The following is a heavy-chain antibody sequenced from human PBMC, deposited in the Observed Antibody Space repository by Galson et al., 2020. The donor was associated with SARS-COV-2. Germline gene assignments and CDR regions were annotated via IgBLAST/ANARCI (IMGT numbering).Heavy chain of an antibody. D-gene: IGHD7-27*01. J-gene: IGHJ6*03. CDR2: ISSSSSTI. CDR1: GFTFSSYS. CDR3: ARKPGNYMDV. Sequence: GGSLRLSCAASGFTFSSYSMNWVRQAPGKGLEWVSYISSSSSTIYYADSVKGRFTISRDNAKNSLYLQMNSLRAEDTAVYYCARKPGNYMDVWGKGTTVTVSS. V-gene: IGHV3-48*04.